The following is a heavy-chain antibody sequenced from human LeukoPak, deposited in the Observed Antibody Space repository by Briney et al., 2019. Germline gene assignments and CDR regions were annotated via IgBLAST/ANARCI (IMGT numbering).Heavy chain of an antibody. CDR1: GDSISSGGYY. Sequence: SETLSLTCTVSGDSISSGGYYWSWIRQHPGKGLEWIGYIYYSGRTYYNPCLKSRVTISVDTSKNQFSLKLSSVTAADTAVYYCASGGAVTGDLSWGQGTLVTVSS. J-gene: IGHJ4*02. V-gene: IGHV4-31*03. CDR2: IYYSGRT. D-gene: IGHD7-27*01. CDR3: ASGGAVTGDLS.